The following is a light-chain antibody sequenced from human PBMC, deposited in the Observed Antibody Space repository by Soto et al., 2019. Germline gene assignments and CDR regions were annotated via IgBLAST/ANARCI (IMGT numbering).Light chain of an antibody. Sequence: QSALAQPASVSGSPGQSITISCSGTSSDIGYYNYVSWYQQHPGKAPKLVLYEVSNRPSGISNRFSGSKSGNTASLTISGLQAEDEGDYYCSSYRRNRDELFGGGTKLTVL. CDR3: SSYRRNRDEL. V-gene: IGLV2-14*01. CDR2: EVS. CDR1: SSDIGYYNY. J-gene: IGLJ3*02.